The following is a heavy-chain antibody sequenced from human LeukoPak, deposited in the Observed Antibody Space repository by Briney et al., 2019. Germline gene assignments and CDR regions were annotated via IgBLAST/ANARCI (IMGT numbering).Heavy chain of an antibody. V-gene: IGHV3-43*02. CDR3: AGGGNPYYFDY. CDR1: GFSFDEYA. D-gene: IGHD3-10*01. J-gene: IGHJ4*02. CDR2: ISGDGGST. Sequence: GGSPRLSCAASGFSFDEYAMHWVRQAPGKGLEWVSLISGDGGSTYYADAVKGRFTISRDNSKNSLYPQMNSLRTEDTALYYCAGGGNPYYFDYWGQGTLVTVSS.